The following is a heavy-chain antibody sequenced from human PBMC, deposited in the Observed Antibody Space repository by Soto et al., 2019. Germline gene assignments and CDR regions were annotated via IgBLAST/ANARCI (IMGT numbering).Heavy chain of an antibody. V-gene: IGHV2-5*02. D-gene: IGHD2-2*01. Sequence: QITLKESGPTLVKPTQTLTLTCTFSGFSLSTSGVGVGWIRQPPGKALEWLALIYWDDDKSYSPSLKSRLTITTDTSKNQVVLTMTNMDPVDTATYYCAHSDCSSTSCTDAFDIWGQGTMVTVSS. CDR1: GFSLSTSGVG. CDR2: IYWDDDK. J-gene: IGHJ3*02. CDR3: AHSDCSSTSCTDAFDI.